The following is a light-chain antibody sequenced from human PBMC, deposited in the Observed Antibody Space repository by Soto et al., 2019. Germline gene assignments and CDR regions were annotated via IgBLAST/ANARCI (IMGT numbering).Light chain of an antibody. CDR3: CSYAGSYTFV. CDR2: DVS. Sequence: QSVLTLPRSVSGSPGQSVTISCTGTSSDVGGYNYVSWYQQHPGKAPKLMIYDVSKRPSGVPDRFSGSKYCNTASLTISGLQAEDEADYYCCSYAGSYTFVFGTGTKVTVL. J-gene: IGLJ1*01. V-gene: IGLV2-11*01. CDR1: SSDVGGYNY.